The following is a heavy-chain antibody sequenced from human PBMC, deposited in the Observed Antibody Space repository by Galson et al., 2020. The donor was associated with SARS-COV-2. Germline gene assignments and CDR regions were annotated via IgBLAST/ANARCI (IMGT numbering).Heavy chain of an antibody. D-gene: IGHD1-26*01. J-gene: IGHJ4*02. V-gene: IGHV2-5*02. CDR1: GFSLSTSGVG. Sequence: SGPTLVKPTQTLTLTCTFSGFSLSTSGVGVGWIRQPPGKSLEWLALIYWDDDKRYSPSLKSRLTITKDTSKNQVVLTMTNMDPVDTATDYSAHREIVGARGWKWSQGTLVTVSS. CDR3: AHREIVGARGWK. CDR2: IYWDDDK.